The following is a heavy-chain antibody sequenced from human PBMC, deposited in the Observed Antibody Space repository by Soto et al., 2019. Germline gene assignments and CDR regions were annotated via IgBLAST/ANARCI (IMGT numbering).Heavy chain of an antibody. D-gene: IGHD3-10*01. Sequence: EVQLVESGGGLVKPGGSLRLSCAASGFTFSNAWMSWVRQAPGQGLEWVGRIKSKTDGGTTDYAAPVKGRFTISRDDSKNRLYVQMNGLKTQDTAVYYCTTGYSYYYGSGSYSTTTNNWFDPWGQGTLVTVSS. CDR1: GFTFSNAW. J-gene: IGHJ5*02. CDR2: IKSKTDGGTT. V-gene: IGHV3-15*01. CDR3: TTGYSYYYGSGSYSTTTNNWFDP.